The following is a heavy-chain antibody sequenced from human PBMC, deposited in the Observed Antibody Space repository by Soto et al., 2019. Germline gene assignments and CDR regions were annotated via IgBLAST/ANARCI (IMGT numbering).Heavy chain of an antibody. V-gene: IGHV4-34*01. CDR2: VKDGGHT. CDR3: ARGQEGVVATH. D-gene: IGHD5-12*01. Sequence: QVQLQQWGAGLLKPSETLSLNCAVTGGSLSGCYWSWIRQPPGKGLVWIGEVKDGGHTNYSPSLRGRVTISSDTSNNQFSLRLNSVTAADTGVYYCARGQEGVVATHWDQGSLVTVSS. CDR1: GGSLSGCY. J-gene: IGHJ4*02.